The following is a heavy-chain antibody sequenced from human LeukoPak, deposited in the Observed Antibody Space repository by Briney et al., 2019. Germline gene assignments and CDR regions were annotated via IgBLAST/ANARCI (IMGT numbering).Heavy chain of an antibody. CDR2: IYSGGST. CDR1: GFTVSSNY. CDR3: ARDSYYDFWSGYYAGYYGMDV. Sequence: GSLRLSCAASGFTVSSNYMGWVRQAPGKGLEWVSVIYSGGSTYYADSVKGRFTISRDNSKNTLYLQMNSLRAEDTAVYYCARDSYYDFWSGYYAGYYGMDVWGQGTTVTVSS. D-gene: IGHD3-3*01. V-gene: IGHV3-66*01. J-gene: IGHJ6*02.